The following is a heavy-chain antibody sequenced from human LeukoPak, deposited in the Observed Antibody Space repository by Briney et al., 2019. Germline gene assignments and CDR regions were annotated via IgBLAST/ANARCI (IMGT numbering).Heavy chain of an antibody. CDR3: ANDYGETGYYYGMEV. CDR2: ISISSSYI. V-gene: IGHV3-21*01. D-gene: IGHD4-17*01. CDR1: GFTFSSYS. J-gene: IGHJ6*02. Sequence: WGSLRLSCAASGFTFSSYSMNWVRQAPGKGLEWVSSISISSSYIYYSDSVKGRFTISRDNAKNSLYLQMNSLRAEDTAVYYCANDYGETGYYYGMEVWGQGTTVTVSS.